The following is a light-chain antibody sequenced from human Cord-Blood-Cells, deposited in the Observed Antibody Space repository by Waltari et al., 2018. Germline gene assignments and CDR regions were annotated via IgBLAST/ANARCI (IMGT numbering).Light chain of an antibody. V-gene: IGKV1-33*01. Sequence: DIQMTETSSSLPAPLGDTGTLTCQASQDISNYLNWYQQKPGKAPKLLIYDASNLETGVPSRFSGSGSGTDFTFTISSLQPEDIATYYCQQYDNLPFTFGPGTKVDIK. CDR3: QQYDNLPFT. CDR2: DAS. J-gene: IGKJ3*01. CDR1: QDISNY.